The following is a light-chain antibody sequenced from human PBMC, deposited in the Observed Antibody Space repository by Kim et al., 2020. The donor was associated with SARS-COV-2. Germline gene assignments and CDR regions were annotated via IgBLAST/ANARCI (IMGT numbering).Light chain of an antibody. CDR1: QDISSS. J-gene: IGKJ4*01. Sequence: SETVRKRVTITCRASQDISSSLAWFQQKPGKAPKLLIYGATHLASGVPSRFGGSGSGTEFTLTIISLQPADLATDFCQQLSSYPRFGGGTKVDIK. V-gene: IGKV1-9*01. CDR3: QQLSSYPR. CDR2: GAT.